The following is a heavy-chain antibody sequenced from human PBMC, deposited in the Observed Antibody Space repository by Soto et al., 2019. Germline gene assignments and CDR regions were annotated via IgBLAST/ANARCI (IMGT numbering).Heavy chain of an antibody. CDR1: GDSIDSRGYY. V-gene: IGHV4-34*01. J-gene: IGHJ6*02. D-gene: IGHD3-9*01. CDR2: INHSGST. Sequence: SETLSLTCTVSGDSIDSRGYYWSWIRQHPGKGLEWIGEINHSGSTNYNPSLKSRVTISVDTSKNQFSLKLSSVTAADTAVYYCARGIVRGYDILTGYYIYYYYGMDVWGQGTTVTVSS. CDR3: ARGIVRGYDILTGYYIYYYYGMDV.